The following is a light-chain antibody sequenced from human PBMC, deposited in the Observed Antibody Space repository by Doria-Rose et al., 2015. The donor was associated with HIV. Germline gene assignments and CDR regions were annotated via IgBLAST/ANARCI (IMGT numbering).Light chain of an antibody. CDR2: DGS. CDR1: QSFSSTY. J-gene: IGKJ5*01. CDR3: HQYGTSWT. Sequence: TQSPGTLSLSPGEGATLSCRASQSFSSTYLAWYQQKPGQAPSLLIYDGSTRATGIPDRFSASGSGTDFTLTINRLEPEDFALYYCHQYGTSWTFGQGTRLEIK. V-gene: IGKV3-20*01.